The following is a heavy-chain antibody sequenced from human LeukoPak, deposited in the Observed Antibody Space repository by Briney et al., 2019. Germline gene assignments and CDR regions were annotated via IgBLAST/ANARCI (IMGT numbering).Heavy chain of an antibody. CDR3: ARAGSGRIQLWPPSNYFDY. Sequence: GGSLRLSCAASGFTLSSYAMSWVRQAPGKGLEWVSAISVSGNTYHADSVKGRFTISRDSSKNTLYLQMNRLRAEDAAVYYCARAGSGRIQLWPPSNYFDYWGQGTLVTVSS. CDR2: ISVSGNT. D-gene: IGHD5-18*01. CDR1: GFTLSSYA. V-gene: IGHV3-23*01. J-gene: IGHJ4*02.